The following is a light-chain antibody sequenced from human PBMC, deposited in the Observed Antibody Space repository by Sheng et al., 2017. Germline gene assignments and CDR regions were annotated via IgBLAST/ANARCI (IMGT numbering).Light chain of an antibody. V-gene: IGLV2-14*01. Sequence: QSALTQPASVSGSPGQSIAISCTGTSSDVGAYNSVSWFQQHPGKAPKLLIYDVSNRPSGVSNRFSGSKSANTASLTISGLQAEDEADYYCCSFAGSSVTYVFGSGTKVTVL. CDR2: DVS. CDR1: SSDVGAYNS. J-gene: IGLJ1*01. CDR3: CSFAGSSVTYV.